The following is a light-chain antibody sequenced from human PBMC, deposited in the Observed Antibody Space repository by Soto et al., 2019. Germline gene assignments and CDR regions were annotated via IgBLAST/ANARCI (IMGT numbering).Light chain of an antibody. CDR2: DAS. Sequence: EIVLTQSPGTLSVSPGEGATLSCRASQSVSSYLAWYQQKPGQAPRLLIYDASNRATGIPARFSGSGSGTDFTLTSSSLEPEDVAEYNSHQRSNRPPSRSLGGGTKVDIK. J-gene: IGKJ4*01. CDR3: HQRSNRPPSRS. CDR1: QSVSSY. V-gene: IGKV3-11*01.